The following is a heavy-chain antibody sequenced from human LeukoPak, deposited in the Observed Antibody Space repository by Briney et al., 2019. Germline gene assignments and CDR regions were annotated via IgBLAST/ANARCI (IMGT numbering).Heavy chain of an antibody. CDR3: ARDGDCSGGSCYGGDY. CDR1: GSTFSRYA. CDR2: ISHDGSNK. D-gene: IGHD2-15*01. J-gene: IGHJ4*02. Sequence: GRSLRLSCAASGSTFSRYAMHWVRQAPGKGLEWVAVISHDGSNKYYADSVKGRFTISRDNSKNTLYLQMNSLRAEDTAVYYCARDGDCSGGSCYGGDYWGQGTLLTVSS. V-gene: IGHV3-30*04.